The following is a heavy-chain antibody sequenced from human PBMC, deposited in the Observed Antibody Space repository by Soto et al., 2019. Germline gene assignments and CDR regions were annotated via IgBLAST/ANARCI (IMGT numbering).Heavy chain of an antibody. CDR3: ARTITIFGVANDAFDI. V-gene: IGHV3-7*01. CDR2: IKQDGSEK. D-gene: IGHD3-3*01. J-gene: IGHJ3*02. Sequence: SGGSLRLSCAASGFTFSSYWMSWVRQAPGKGLEWVANIKQDGSEKYYVDSVKGRFTISRDNAKNSLYLQMNSLRAEDTAVYYCARTITIFGVANDAFDIWGQGTMVTVSS. CDR1: GFTFSSYW.